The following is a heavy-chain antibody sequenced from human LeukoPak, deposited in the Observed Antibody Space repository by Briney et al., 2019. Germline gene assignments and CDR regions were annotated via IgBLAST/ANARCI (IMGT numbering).Heavy chain of an antibody. J-gene: IGHJ4*02. Sequence: SETLSLTCTVSGGSISSYYWSWIRQPAGKGLEWIGRIYTSGSTNYNPSLKSRVTMSVDTSKNQFSLKLSSVTAADTAVYYCARGQYYDFWSGYYYFDYWGQGTLVTVSS. V-gene: IGHV4-4*07. CDR2: IYTSGST. CDR1: GGSISSYY. D-gene: IGHD3-3*01. CDR3: ARGQYYDFWSGYYYFDY.